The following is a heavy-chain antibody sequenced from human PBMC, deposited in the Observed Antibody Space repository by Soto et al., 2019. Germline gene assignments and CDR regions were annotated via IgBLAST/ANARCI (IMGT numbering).Heavy chain of an antibody. CDR1: GGSIRSYY. J-gene: IGHJ6*03. D-gene: IGHD3-10*01. CDR2: IYYSGST. V-gene: IGHV4-59*01. Sequence: SETQSLTCTVSGGSIRSYYWSWIRQPPGKGLEWIGYIYYSGSTNYNPSLKSRVTISVDTSKNQFSLKLSSVTAADTAVYYCARAGITMVRGVSRDNYYYYYMDVWGKGTTVTVSS. CDR3: ARAGITMVRGVSRDNYYYYYMDV.